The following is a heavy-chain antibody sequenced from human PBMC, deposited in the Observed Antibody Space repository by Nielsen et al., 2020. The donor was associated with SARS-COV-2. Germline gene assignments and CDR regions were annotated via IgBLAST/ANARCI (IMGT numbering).Heavy chain of an antibody. D-gene: IGHD3-10*01. V-gene: IGHV1-2*04. CDR1: GYTFTGYY. CDR3: ARTYYYGSGSHDAFDI. Sequence: ASVKVSCKASGYTFTGYYMHWVRQAPGQGLEWMGWINPNSGGTNYAQKFQGWVTMTRDTSISTAYMELSRLRSDDTAVYYCARTYYYGSGSHDAFDIWGQGTMVTVSS. J-gene: IGHJ3*02. CDR2: INPNSGGT.